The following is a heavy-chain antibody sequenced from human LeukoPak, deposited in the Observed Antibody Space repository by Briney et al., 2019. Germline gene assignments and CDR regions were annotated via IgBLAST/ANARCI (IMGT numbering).Heavy chain of an antibody. CDR2: IKEDGSEK. V-gene: IGHV3-7*03. J-gene: IGHJ3*02. D-gene: IGHD3-10*01. CDR3: ARDWVAGVPFDAFDI. Sequence: PGGSLRLSCAASGFTLSSYWMSWVRQAPGKGLEWVANIKEDGSEKYYVDSVKGRFTISRDNAKNSLYLHMNSLTAADTAMYYCARDWVAGVPFDAFDIWGQGTMVSVSS. CDR1: GFTLSSYW.